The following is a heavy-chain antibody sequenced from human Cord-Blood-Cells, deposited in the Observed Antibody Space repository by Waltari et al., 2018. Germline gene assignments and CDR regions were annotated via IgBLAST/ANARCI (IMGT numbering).Heavy chain of an antibody. D-gene: IGHD1-20*01. CDR3: ARQPDNWNYVDY. V-gene: IGHV5-51*01. CDR1: GYSFTSYG. Sequence: VQLVQSGAEVKKPGESVQISGTGSGYSFTSYGIGGVGQLPGKGLEWMGIIYPGDSDTRYSPSFQGQVTISADKSISTAYLQWSSLKASDTAMYYCARQPDNWNYVDYWGQGTLVTVSS. J-gene: IGHJ4*02. CDR2: IYPGDSDT.